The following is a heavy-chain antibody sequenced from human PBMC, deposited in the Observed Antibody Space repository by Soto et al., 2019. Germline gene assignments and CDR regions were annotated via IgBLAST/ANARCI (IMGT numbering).Heavy chain of an antibody. CDR2: IIPIFGTA. CDR1: GGTFSSYA. V-gene: IGHV1-69*06. Sequence: QVQLVQSGAEVKKPGSSVKVSCKASGGTFSSYAISWVRQAPGQGLEWMGGIIPIFGTANYAQKFQGRVTITADKATSTAYMELSSLRFEGTALYYCPRATVVPAEIRRTGGWFDHWCQGTLVTVSS. D-gene: IGHD2-2*01. CDR3: PRATVVPAEIRRTGGWFDH. J-gene: IGHJ5*02.